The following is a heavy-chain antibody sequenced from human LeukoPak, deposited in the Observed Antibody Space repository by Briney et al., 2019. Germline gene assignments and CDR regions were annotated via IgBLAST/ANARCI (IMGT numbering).Heavy chain of an antibody. CDR1: GFAFEDYD. V-gene: IGHV3-20*04. Sequence: GGSLRLSCAASGFAFEDYDMNWVRQAPGKGLEWVSGIKWNGGSTGYADSVRGRFTISRDNAKNSLYLQMNSLRAEDTALHYCARDRNDYDFWSGYSMSYFDYWGQGTLVTVSS. J-gene: IGHJ4*02. D-gene: IGHD3-3*01. CDR2: IKWNGGST. CDR3: ARDRNDYDFWSGYSMSYFDY.